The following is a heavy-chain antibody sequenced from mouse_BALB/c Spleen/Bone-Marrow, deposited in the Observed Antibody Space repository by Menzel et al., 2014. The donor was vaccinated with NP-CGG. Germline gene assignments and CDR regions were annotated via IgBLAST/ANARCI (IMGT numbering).Heavy chain of an antibody. Sequence: EVKLVESGGGLVQPGGSLRLSRATSGFTFTDYYMNWVRQPPGKALEWLGFIRNKANGYTTEFSASVKGRFTISRDNSQSILYLQMNTLRAEDSATYYCARDIGGITLDYWGQGTTLTVSS. CDR2: IRNKANGYTT. J-gene: IGHJ2*01. D-gene: IGHD1-1*01. V-gene: IGHV7-3*02. CDR3: ARDIGGITLDY. CDR1: GFTFTDYY.